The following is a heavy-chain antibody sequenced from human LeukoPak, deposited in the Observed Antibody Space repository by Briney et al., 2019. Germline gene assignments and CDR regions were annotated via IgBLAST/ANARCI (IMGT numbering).Heavy chain of an antibody. V-gene: IGHV3-11*01. J-gene: IGHJ3*02. CDR1: GFTFSDYY. CDR3: ARESPIWFGTEFDAFDI. D-gene: IGHD3-10*01. CDR2: ISSSGSTI. Sequence: GGSLRLSCAASGFTFSDYYMSWIRQAPGKGLEWVSYISSSGSTIYYADSVKGRFTISRDNAKNSLYLQMNSLRAEDTAVYYCARESPIWFGTEFDAFDIWGQGTMVTVSS.